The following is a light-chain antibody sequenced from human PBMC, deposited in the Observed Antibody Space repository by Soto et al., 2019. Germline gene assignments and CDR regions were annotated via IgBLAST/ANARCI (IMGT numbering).Light chain of an antibody. CDR3: ISYTDRQSYI. CDR2: AVS. J-gene: IGLJ1*01. V-gene: IGLV2-14*03. CDR1: SSDIGSYDH. Sequence: QSVLTQPASVSGSPGQSITISCSGTSSDIGSYDHVAWYQQFPGKSPKLIIYAVSDRPSGVSDRFSGSKSGISASLTISGLQTEDEADYYCISYTDRQSYIFGTGPNVTVL.